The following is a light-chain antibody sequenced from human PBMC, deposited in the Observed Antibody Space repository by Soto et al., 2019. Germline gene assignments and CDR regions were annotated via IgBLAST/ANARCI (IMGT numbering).Light chain of an antibody. J-gene: IGLJ1*01. CDR3: SSYTRSSTYV. V-gene: IGLV2-14*01. Sequence: QSVLTQPSSVSGFPGQSMSISCTGTSSDVGGYHYVSWYPQHLGKAPILMIDDVSNRPAGVSNRLSGSKSGNPASLTISGLQAEDEADYYCSSYTRSSTYVFGTGTKVTVL. CDR2: DVS. CDR1: SSDVGGYHY.